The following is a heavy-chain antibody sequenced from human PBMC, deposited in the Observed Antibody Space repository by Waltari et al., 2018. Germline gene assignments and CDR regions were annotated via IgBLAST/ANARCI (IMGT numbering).Heavy chain of an antibody. D-gene: IGHD1-26*01. CDR3: ARTWGYSPPLGWFDP. V-gene: IGHV4-34*01. CDR2: ISHSGST. J-gene: IGHJ5*02. Sequence: HVQLHQWGAGLLKPSETLSLPCAVPVGPSTDSSWIWLRHSPDKGLEWIGEISHSGSTNYNPSLKSRVTMSVDTIKKQFSLKLTSVTAADTAVYFCARTWGYSPPLGWFDPWGRGTRVTVSS. CDR1: VGPSTDSS.